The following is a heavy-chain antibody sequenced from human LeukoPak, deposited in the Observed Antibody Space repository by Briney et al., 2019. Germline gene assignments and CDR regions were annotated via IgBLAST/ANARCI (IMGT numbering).Heavy chain of an antibody. V-gene: IGHV3-74*03. Sequence: GGSLRLSCAASGFTFSSNWMYWVRQAPGKGLVWVSRIDNDGYDTTYADSVKGRFTISRDNAKNSLDLQMSSLRPEDTALYYCVKDKHRDGYTYGVYDSWGQGTLITVSS. CDR3: VKDKHRDGYTYGVYDS. CDR2: IDNDGYDT. D-gene: IGHD5-12*01. J-gene: IGHJ5*01. CDR1: GFTFSSNW.